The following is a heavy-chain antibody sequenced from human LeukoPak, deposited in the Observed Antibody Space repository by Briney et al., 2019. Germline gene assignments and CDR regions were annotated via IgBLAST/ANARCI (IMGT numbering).Heavy chain of an antibody. Sequence: SEALSLTCTVSGGSISSYYWSWIRQPPGKGLEWIGYIYYSGSTNYNPSLKSRVTISVDTSKNQFSLKLSSVTAADTAVYYCARVGSTTYNWFDPWGQGTLVTVSS. D-gene: IGHD2/OR15-2a*01. CDR1: GGSISSYY. J-gene: IGHJ5*02. V-gene: IGHV4-59*01. CDR2: IYYSGST. CDR3: ARVGSTTYNWFDP.